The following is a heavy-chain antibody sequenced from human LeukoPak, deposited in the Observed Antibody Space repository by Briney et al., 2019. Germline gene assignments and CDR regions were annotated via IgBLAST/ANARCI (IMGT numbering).Heavy chain of an antibody. CDR3: ARGEKTTVTTVDY. J-gene: IGHJ4*02. Sequence: SETLSLTCTVSGGSISSSSYYWGWIRQPPGKGLEWIGSIYYSGSTYYNPSLKSRVTISVDTSKNQFSLKLSSVTAADTAVYYCARGEKTTVTTVDYWGQGTLVTVSS. V-gene: IGHV4-39*01. CDR1: GGSISSSSYY. CDR2: IYYSGST. D-gene: IGHD4-11*01.